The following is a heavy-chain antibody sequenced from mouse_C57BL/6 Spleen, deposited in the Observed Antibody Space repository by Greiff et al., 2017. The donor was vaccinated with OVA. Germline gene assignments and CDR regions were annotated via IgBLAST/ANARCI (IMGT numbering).Heavy chain of an antibody. J-gene: IGHJ4*01. CDR1: GYTFTDYE. CDR3: TSKGDAYAMDY. V-gene: IGHV1-15*01. Sequence: QVQLQQSGAELVRPGASVTLSCKASGYTFTDYEMHWVKQTPGHGLEWIGAIDPATGGTAYNQKFKGKATLTADKSSSTAYMELSSLTSEDSAVYYRTSKGDAYAMDYWGQGTSVTVSS. CDR2: IDPATGGT.